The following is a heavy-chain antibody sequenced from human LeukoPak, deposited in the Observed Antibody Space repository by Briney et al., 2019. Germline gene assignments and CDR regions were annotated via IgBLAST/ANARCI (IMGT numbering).Heavy chain of an antibody. V-gene: IGHV4-34*01. J-gene: IGHJ4*02. Sequence: PSETLSLTCAVYGGSLSGYYWSWIRQPPGKGLEWIGEINHSGSTNFNPSLKSRVTISVDTSKNQFSLKLSSVTAADTAVYYCAKEVGYCSGGSCYSYFDYWGQGTLVTVSS. CDR3: AKEVGYCSGGSCYSYFDY. D-gene: IGHD2-15*01. CDR2: INHSGST. CDR1: GGSLSGYY.